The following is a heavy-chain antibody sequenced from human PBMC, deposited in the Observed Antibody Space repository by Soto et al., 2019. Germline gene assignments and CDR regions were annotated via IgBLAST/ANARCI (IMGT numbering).Heavy chain of an antibody. V-gene: IGHV3-11*06. D-gene: IGHD1-1*01. CDR1: GFTFSDYY. CDR3: ARSGDNFNVLDY. Sequence: VVSVRLSCAASGFTFSDYYMSWVRQAPGRGLEWISYSSNSGTFARYATSVKGRFSISRDNANNSLYLEMNSLRVEDTAVYYCARSGDNFNVLDYWGQGTPVTVSS. J-gene: IGHJ4*02. CDR2: SSNSGTFA.